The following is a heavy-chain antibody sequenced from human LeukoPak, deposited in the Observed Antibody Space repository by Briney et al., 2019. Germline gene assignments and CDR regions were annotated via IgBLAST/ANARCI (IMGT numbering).Heavy chain of an antibody. Sequence: SETLSLTCAVYGGSFSGYYWSWIRQPPGKGLEWIGEINHSGSTNYNPSLKSRFTISVDTSKNQFSLKLSSVTAADTAVYYCARLRYFGGFDYWGQGTLVTVSS. J-gene: IGHJ4*02. CDR1: GGSFSGYY. V-gene: IGHV4-34*01. CDR3: ARLRYFGGFDY. D-gene: IGHD3-9*01. CDR2: INHSGST.